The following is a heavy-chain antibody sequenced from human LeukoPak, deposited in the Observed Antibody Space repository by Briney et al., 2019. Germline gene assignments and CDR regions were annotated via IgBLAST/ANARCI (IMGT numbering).Heavy chain of an antibody. D-gene: IGHD3-3*01. J-gene: IGHJ2*01. CDR1: GGSISSYY. CDR2: IYYSGST. Sequence: SETLSLTCTVSGGSISSYYWSWIRQPPGKGLEWIGYIYYSGSTNHNPSLKSRVTISVDTSKNQFSLKLSSVTAADTAVYYCARDTKTGYFDLWGRGTLVTVSS. CDR3: ARDTKTGYFDL. V-gene: IGHV4-59*01.